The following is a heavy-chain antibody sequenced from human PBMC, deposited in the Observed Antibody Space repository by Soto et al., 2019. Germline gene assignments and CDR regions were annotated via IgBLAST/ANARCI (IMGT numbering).Heavy chain of an antibody. D-gene: IGHD4-4*01. CDR2: ILPVSAPP. Sequence: WASVKVSCKASGGTLNNYAINWVRQAPGQGLEWMGGILPVSAPPDYAQKFQGRVSITADHSTSTVYMELSRLKSDDTAVYFCATDYNYGVSNSFWGQGTLVTVSS. J-gene: IGHJ4*02. CDR1: GGTLNNYA. CDR3: ATDYNYGVSNSF. V-gene: IGHV1-69*13.